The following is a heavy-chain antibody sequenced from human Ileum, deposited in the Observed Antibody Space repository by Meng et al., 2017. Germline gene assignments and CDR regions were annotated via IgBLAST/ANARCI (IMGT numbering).Heavy chain of an antibody. CDR1: GGTIERNNW. CDR2: VYHSGST. Sequence: QVPGDEGGQGLVNPWTPLPLTCRASGGTIERNNWWTCIRQPPGQGLEWIGEVYHSGSTHYNPSLQSRVTISIDNSKNRFSLSLNSVTAADTAIYYCARADYVRYFDLWGRGTLVTVSS. V-gene: IGHV4-4*02. J-gene: IGHJ2*01. CDR3: ARADYVRYFDL. D-gene: IGHD3-10*02.